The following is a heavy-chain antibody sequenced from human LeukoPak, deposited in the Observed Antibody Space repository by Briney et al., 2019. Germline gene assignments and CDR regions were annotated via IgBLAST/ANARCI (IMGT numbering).Heavy chain of an antibody. J-gene: IGHJ3*02. CDR2: IRYDGSNK. Sequence: AWGSPRISCAAAWFTLSSYGMHWGRPAPGKGVGGGAFIRYDGSNKYYADSVKGRFTISRDNSKNTLYLQMNSLRAEDTAVYYCAKDPTRVPGAFDIWGQGTMVTVSS. D-gene: IGHD3-10*01. CDR3: AKDPTRVPGAFDI. V-gene: IGHV3-30*02. CDR1: WFTLSSYG.